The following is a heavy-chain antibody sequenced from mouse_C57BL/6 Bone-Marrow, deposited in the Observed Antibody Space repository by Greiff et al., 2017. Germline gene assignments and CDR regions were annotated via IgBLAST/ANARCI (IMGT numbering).Heavy chain of an antibody. Sequence: QVQLQQPGAELVKPGASVKLSCKASGYTFTSYWMHWVKQRPGQGLEWIGMIHPNSGSTNYNEKFKSKDTLTVDKSSSTAYMQLSSLTSEDSAVYYCARRGYDRGYYAMDYWGKGTSVTVSS. V-gene: IGHV1-64*01. J-gene: IGHJ4*01. CDR3: ARRGYDRGYYAMDY. CDR2: IHPNSGST. D-gene: IGHD2-2*01. CDR1: GYTFTSYW.